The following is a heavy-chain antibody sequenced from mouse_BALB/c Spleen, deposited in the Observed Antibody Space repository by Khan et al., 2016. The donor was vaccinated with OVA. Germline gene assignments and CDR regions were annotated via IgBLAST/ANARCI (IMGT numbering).Heavy chain of an antibody. Sequence: VQLQESGPGLVAPSQSLSITCTVSGFSLTGYCVNWVRQPPGQGLEWLGMIWGDGNTDYYTALISRLSIIKDNSTSHAFFKLLSLQTDDTARYYYSKDAAMDYWGQGTSVTVSS. CDR2: IWGDGNT. J-gene: IGHJ4*01. CDR3: SKDAAMDY. CDR1: GFSLTGYC. V-gene: IGHV2-6-7*01.